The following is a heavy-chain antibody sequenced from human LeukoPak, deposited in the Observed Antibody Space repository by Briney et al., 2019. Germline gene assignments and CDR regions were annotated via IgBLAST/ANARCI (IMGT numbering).Heavy chain of an antibody. J-gene: IGHJ4*02. D-gene: IGHD2-15*01. Sequence: PSETLSLTCTVSDDSINSYYWSWIRQPPGKGLEWVGYIFHTGSANYNPSLKSRVTVSIDTSKNQFSLKLSSVTAADTAVYYCARQPYRSGANYFDYWGQGTLITVSS. CDR1: DDSINSYY. CDR2: IFHTGSA. V-gene: IGHV4-59*08. CDR3: ARQPYRSGANYFDY.